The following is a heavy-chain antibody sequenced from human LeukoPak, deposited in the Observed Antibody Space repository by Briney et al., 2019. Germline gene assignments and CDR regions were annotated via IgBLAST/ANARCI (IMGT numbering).Heavy chain of an antibody. V-gene: IGHV3-66*04. CDR1: VFTVTSNY. CDR2: IYSGVIT. J-gene: IGHJ5*02. Sequence: VGSLRLSCAPSVFTVTSNYMSCVRQSPGHELEWVSVIYSGVITYYADSAKARFTISTDNSKNTMYRQMNSLRAEDTPVYSCARQPERSFDPWGQGTLLTVPS. CDR3: ARQPERSFDP.